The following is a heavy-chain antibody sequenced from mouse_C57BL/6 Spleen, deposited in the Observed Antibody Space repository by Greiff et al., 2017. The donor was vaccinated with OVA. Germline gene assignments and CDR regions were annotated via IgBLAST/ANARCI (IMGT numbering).Heavy chain of an antibody. CDR2: INYDGSST. V-gene: IGHV5-16*01. CDR3: ARDREEAMDY. CDR1: GFTFSDYY. Sequence: EVKVVESEGGLVQPGSSMKLSCTASGFTFSDYYMAWVRQVPEKGLEWVANINYDGSSTYYLDSLKSRFIISRDNAKNILYLQMSSLKSEDTATYYCARDREEAMDYWGQGTSVTVSS. J-gene: IGHJ4*01.